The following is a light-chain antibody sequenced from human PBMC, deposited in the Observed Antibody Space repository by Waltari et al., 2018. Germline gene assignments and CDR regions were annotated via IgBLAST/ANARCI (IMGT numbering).Light chain of an antibody. CDR2: DAY. CDR3: QHYDGVPPWT. V-gene: IGKV1-33*01. CDR1: RDINNY. J-gene: IGKJ1*01. Sequence: DIQMTQSPSSLSASVGDRVTITCQASRDINNYLNWYQQKPGKAPKLLTYDAYTLETGVPSRFSGSGSGTDFVFTISRLQPEDIATYYCQHYDGVPPWTFGQGTRVDFK.